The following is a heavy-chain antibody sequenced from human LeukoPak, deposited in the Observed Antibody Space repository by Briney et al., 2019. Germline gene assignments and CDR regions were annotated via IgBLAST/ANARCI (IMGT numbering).Heavy chain of an antibody. CDR2: INPNSGGT. J-gene: IGHJ4*02. D-gene: IGHD6-19*01. CDR3: ARGAGGSIAVAGFYY. V-gene: IGHV1-2*02. Sequence: ASVKVSCKASGYTFTGYYMHWGRQAPGQGLEWMGWINPNSGGTNYAQKFQGRVTMTRDTSISTAYMELSRLRSDDTAVYYCARGAGGSIAVAGFYYWGQRTLVTVSS. CDR1: GYTFTGYY.